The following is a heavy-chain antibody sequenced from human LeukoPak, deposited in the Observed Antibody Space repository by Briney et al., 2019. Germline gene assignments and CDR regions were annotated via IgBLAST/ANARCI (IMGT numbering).Heavy chain of an antibody. CDR3: ARSVCYSVCDYYYMDV. D-gene: IGHD2-21*02. J-gene: IGHJ6*03. CDR1: GYTFTGYY. CDR2: INPNSGGT. Sequence: ASVKVSCKASGYTFTGYYMHWVRQAPGQGLEWMGWINPNSGGTNYAQKFQGRVTMTRDTSISTAYMELSRLRSDDTAVYYCARSVCYSVCDYYYMDVWGKGTTVTVSS. V-gene: IGHV1-2*02.